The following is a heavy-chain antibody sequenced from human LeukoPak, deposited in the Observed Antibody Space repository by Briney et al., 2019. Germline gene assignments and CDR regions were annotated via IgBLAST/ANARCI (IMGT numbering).Heavy chain of an antibody. V-gene: IGHV3-23*01. Sequence: PGGSLRLSCAASGFAFSNYAMSWVRQAPGKGLEWVSGISGSGGSTYYADSVKGRFTISRDNSKNTLYLQMNSLRAEDTAVYYCAKDRWNTVMAHFDYWGKGTLVTVSS. CDR3: AKDRWNTVMAHFDY. J-gene: IGHJ4*02. CDR1: GFAFSNYA. CDR2: ISGSGGST. D-gene: IGHD5-18*01.